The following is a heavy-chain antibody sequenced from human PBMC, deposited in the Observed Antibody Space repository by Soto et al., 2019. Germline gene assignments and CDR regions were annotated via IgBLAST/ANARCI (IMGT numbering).Heavy chain of an antibody. J-gene: IGHJ6*02. CDR1: GFTFSSYG. CDR3: ARYCYCVSSNCSFLPDV. V-gene: IGHV3-48*02. Sequence: PGGSLRLSCVGSGFTFSSYGMNWVRQGPGKGPEWLSSIDKSGTTRYYADSVKGRFTISRDNAKNSLYLQMNSLRDEDMVVYYCARYCYCVSSNCSFLPDVCGQVTTVTVPS. D-gene: IGHD2-21*01. CDR2: IDKSGTTR.